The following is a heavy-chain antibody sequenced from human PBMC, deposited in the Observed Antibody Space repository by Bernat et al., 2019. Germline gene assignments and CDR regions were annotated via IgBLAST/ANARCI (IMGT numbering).Heavy chain of an antibody. Sequence: QVQLQQWGAGLLKPSETLSLTCAVYGGSFSGYYWSWIRQPPGKGLEWIGEINHSGSTNYNPSLKSRVTISVGTSKNQFSLKLSSVTAADTAGYYCARVSSGSYDWGQGTLVTVSS. CDR2: INHSGST. CDR1: GGSFSGYY. D-gene: IGHD1-26*01. J-gene: IGHJ4*02. V-gene: IGHV4-34*01. CDR3: ARVSSGSYD.